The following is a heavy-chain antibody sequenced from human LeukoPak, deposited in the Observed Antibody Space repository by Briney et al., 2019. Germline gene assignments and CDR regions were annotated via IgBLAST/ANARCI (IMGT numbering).Heavy chain of an antibody. CDR3: ARVTYSIFDY. D-gene: IGHD2-21*01. CDR1: GYSISSGYY. V-gene: IGHV4-38-2*02. J-gene: IGHJ4*02. CDR2: IYYSGST. Sequence: SETLSLTCTVSGYSISSGYYWGWIRQPPGKGLEWIGYIYYSGSTNYNPSLKSRVTISVDTSKNQFSLKLSSVTAADTAVYYCARVTYSIFDYWGQGTLVTVSS.